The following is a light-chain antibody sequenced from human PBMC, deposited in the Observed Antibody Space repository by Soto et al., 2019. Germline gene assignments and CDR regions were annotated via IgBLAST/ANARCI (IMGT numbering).Light chain of an antibody. CDR1: SGDIGGYNY. Sequence: QSALTQPPSASGSPGQSFTISCTGTSGDIGGYNYVSWYQQHPGKAPKLMIYEVNKRPSGVPGRFSGSKSGNTASLTVSGLQAEDEADYYCSSYAGSNNVVFGGGTKLTVL. V-gene: IGLV2-8*01. CDR3: SSYAGSNNVV. J-gene: IGLJ2*01. CDR2: EVN.